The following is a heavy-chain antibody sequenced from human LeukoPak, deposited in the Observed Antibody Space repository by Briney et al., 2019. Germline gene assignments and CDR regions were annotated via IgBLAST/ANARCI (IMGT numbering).Heavy chain of an antibody. CDR1: GCTFDDYA. V-gene: IGHV3-9*01. CDR2: ISWNSCRI. Sequence: QSGGSLRLSCAVSGCTFDDYAMHWVRQAPGKGLEWVSGISWNSCRIGYADSVKGRSTISRDNAKNSLSLQMNSLRAEDTALYYCAKDIEGYGSGSLFDYWGQGTLVTVSS. J-gene: IGHJ4*02. D-gene: IGHD3-10*01. CDR3: AKDIEGYGSGSLFDY.